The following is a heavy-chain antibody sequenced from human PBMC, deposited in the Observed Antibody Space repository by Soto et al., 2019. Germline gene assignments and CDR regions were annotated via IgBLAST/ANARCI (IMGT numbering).Heavy chain of an antibody. Sequence: GGSLRLSCAASGFTVSSNYMSWVRQAPGKGLEWVSVIYSGGSTYYADSVKGRFTISRDNSKNTLYLQMNSLRAEDTAVYYCARDRSPYCSGGSCYSNRVYYGMDVWGQGTTVTVSS. V-gene: IGHV3-53*01. CDR1: GFTVSSNY. CDR2: IYSGGST. CDR3: ARDRSPYCSGGSCYSNRVYYGMDV. J-gene: IGHJ6*02. D-gene: IGHD2-15*01.